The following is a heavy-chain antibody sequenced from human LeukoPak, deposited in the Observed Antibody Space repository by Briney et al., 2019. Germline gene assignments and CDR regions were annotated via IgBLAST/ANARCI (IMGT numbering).Heavy chain of an antibody. J-gene: IGHJ4*02. CDR2: IYSGGST. CDR1: GFTVSSNY. CDR3: ARGELGELTFDY. V-gene: IGHV3-66*01. D-gene: IGHD3-10*01. Sequence: RGSLRLSCAASGFTVSSNYMSWVRQAPGKGLEWVSVIYSGGSTYYADSVKGRFTISRDNSKNTLYLQMNSLRAEDTAVYYCARGELGELTFDYWGQGTLVTVSS.